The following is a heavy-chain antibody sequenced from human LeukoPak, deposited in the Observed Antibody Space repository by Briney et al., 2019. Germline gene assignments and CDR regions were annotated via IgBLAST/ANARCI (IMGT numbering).Heavy chain of an antibody. Sequence: GGSLRLSCAASGFTFSSYAMSWVRQAPGRGLEWVSAISGSGGSTYYADSVKGRFTISRDNSKNTLYLQMNSLRAEDTAVYSCAKSPSSYYYYYMDVWGKGTTVTVSS. J-gene: IGHJ6*03. CDR2: ISGSGGST. CDR3: AKSPSSYYYYYMDV. CDR1: GFTFSSYA. V-gene: IGHV3-23*01.